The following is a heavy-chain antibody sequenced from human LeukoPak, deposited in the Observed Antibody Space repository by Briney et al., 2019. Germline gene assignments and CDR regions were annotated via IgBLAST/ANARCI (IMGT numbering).Heavy chain of an antibody. CDR1: GYSISSGYY. Sequence: SETLSLTCTVSGYSISSGYYWGWIRQPPGKVLEWIGSIYHSGSTYYNPSLKSRVTISVDTSKNQFSLKLSSVTAADTAVYYCARDPIAAAGNWFDPWGQGTLVTVSS. J-gene: IGHJ5*02. CDR2: IYHSGST. D-gene: IGHD6-13*01. CDR3: ARDPIAAAGNWFDP. V-gene: IGHV4-38-2*02.